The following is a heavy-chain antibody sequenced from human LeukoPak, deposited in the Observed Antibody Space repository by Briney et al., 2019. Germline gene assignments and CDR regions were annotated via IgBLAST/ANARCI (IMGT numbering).Heavy chain of an antibody. CDR3: ARDATYYYDSSGYIADAFDI. CDR2: ISSSSSYI. Sequence: PGGSLRLSCAASGFTFSSYSMNWVRQAPGKGLEWVSSISSSSSYIYYADSVKGRFTISRDNAKNSLYLQMNSLRAEDTAVYYCARDATYYYDSSGYIADAFDIWGQGTMVTVSS. J-gene: IGHJ3*02. CDR1: GFTFSSYS. V-gene: IGHV3-21*01. D-gene: IGHD3-22*01.